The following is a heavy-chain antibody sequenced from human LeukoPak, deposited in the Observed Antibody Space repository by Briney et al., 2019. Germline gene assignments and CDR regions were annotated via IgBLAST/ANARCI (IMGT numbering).Heavy chain of an antibody. D-gene: IGHD4/OR15-4a*01. J-gene: IGHJ4*02. CDR3: ARRAGAYSHPYDY. CDR1: GFTVSSNS. V-gene: IGHV3-53*01. Sequence: GGSLRLSCTVSGFTVSSNSMSWVRQAPGKGLEWVSFIYSDNTHYSDSVKGRFTISRDNSKNTLYLQMNSQRAEDTAVYYCARRAGAYSHPYDYWGQGTLVTVSS. CDR2: IYSDNT.